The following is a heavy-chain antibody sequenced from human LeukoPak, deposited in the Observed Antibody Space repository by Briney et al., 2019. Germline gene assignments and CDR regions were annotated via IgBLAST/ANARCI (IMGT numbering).Heavy chain of an antibody. J-gene: IGHJ4*02. CDR2: IYHSGST. CDR1: GGSISSSNW. D-gene: IGHD3-9*01. Sequence: PSETLSLTCAVSGGSISSSNWWSWVRQPPGKGLEWIGEIYHSGSTNYNPSLKSRVTISVDKSKNQFSLKLSSVTAADTAVYYCASGHYDILTGYPTPDYWGQGTLVTVSS. CDR3: ASGHYDILTGYPTPDY. V-gene: IGHV4-4*02.